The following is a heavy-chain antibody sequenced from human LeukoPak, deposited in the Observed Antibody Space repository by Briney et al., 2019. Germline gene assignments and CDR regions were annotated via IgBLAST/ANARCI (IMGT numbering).Heavy chain of an antibody. J-gene: IGHJ4*02. V-gene: IGHV6-1*01. D-gene: IGHD1/OR15-1a*01. Sequence: SQTLSLTCAISGDSVSSNIAAWNWIRPSPSRGLEWLGRTYYRSKWYNDYAVSLRGRITINPDTSKNQFSLQLSSVTPEDTAVYYCGRDVNTGLLQWGQGTLVTVSS. CDR1: GDSVSSNIAA. CDR2: TYYRSKWYN. CDR3: GRDVNTGLLQ.